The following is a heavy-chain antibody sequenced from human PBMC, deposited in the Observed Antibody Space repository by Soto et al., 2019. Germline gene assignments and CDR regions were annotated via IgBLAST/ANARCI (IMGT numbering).Heavy chain of an antibody. J-gene: IGHJ5*02. CDR3: ARDKDSSGYSEVDWFDH. CDR2: INPSGGST. V-gene: IGHV1-46*01. CDR1: GYTFTSYY. D-gene: IGHD3-22*01. Sequence: QVQLVQSGAEVKKPGASVKVSCKASGYTFTSYYMHLVRQAPGQGLEWMGIINPSGGSTSYAQKYPRRVTMTRDTSTSTVYMELCSLRSEDTAVYYCARDKDSSGYSEVDWFDHWGKGTLVTVSS.